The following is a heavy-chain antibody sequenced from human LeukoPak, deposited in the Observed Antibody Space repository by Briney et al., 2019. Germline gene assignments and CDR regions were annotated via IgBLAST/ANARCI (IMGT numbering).Heavy chain of an antibody. CDR3: ARRNDVAVAGIDV. CDR1: GFTFSSYG. CDR2: TSYDGSNK. J-gene: IGHJ4*02. V-gene: IGHV3-30*03. D-gene: IGHD6-19*01. Sequence: SGGSLRLSCAASGFTFSSYGMHWVRQAPGKGLEWVAITSYDGSNKYHADSVKGRFTISRDNAKNSLYLQMNSLRAEDTAVYYCARRNDVAVAGIDVWGQGTLVTVSS.